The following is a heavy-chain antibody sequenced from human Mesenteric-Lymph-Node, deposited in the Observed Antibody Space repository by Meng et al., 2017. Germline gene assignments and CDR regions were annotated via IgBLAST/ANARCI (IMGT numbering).Heavy chain of an antibody. CDR2: INHSGST. CDR3: ARLSYVWGSYRSSDY. CDR1: GRSFSGYY. V-gene: IGHV4-34*01. D-gene: IGHD3-16*02. Sequence: GSLRLSCAVYGRSFSGYYWSWIRQPPGKGLEWIGEINHSGSTNYNPSLKSRVTISVDTSKNQFSLKLSSVTAADTAVYYCARLSYVWGSYRSSDYWGQGTLVTVSS. J-gene: IGHJ4*02.